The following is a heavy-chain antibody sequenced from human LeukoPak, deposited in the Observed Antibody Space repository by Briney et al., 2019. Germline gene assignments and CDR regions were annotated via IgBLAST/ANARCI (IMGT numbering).Heavy chain of an antibody. V-gene: IGHV4-39*01. J-gene: IGHJ5*02. D-gene: IGHD2-2*01. CDR2: IYYSGST. Sequence: SETLSLTCTVSGGSISSSSYYWGWIRQPPGKGLEWIRSIYYSGSTYYNPSLKSRVTISVDTSKNQFSLKLSSVTAADTAVYYCARTTDPPIVVVPAAMGFDPWGQGTLVTVSS. CDR1: GGSISSSSYY. CDR3: ARTTDPPIVVVPAAMGFDP.